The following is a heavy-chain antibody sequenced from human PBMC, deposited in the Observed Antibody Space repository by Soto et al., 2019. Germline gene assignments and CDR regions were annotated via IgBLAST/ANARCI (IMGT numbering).Heavy chain of an antibody. D-gene: IGHD3-22*01. CDR3: VRDDRWAFDF. Sequence: EVQLVESGGGLGQRGGSRRVSCAASGFSFSNYAMNWVRQAPGKGLEWVSYISIGSGSIFYADSVKGRFTISRDDAKNSLYMQMNTLRDEDTAVYYCVRDDRWAFDFSGQGTMVIVSS. J-gene: IGHJ3*01. CDR1: GFSFSNYA. V-gene: IGHV3-48*02. CDR2: ISIGSGSI.